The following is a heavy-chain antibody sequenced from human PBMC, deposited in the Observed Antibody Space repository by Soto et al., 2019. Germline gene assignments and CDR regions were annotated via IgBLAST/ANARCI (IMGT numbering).Heavy chain of an antibody. CDR1: GFTFSRYW. V-gene: IGHV3-74*01. D-gene: IGHD3-16*01. CDR3: ARLGFVGEGDF. J-gene: IGHJ4*02. Sequence: GGSLRLSCATSGFTFSRYWVHWVRQAPGEGLVWVSRISGDGVHTDYAESVKGRFTVSRDIAKSTGYLQMNNLRAEDTAIYYCARLGFVGEGDFWGQGILVTVSS. CDR2: ISGDGVHT.